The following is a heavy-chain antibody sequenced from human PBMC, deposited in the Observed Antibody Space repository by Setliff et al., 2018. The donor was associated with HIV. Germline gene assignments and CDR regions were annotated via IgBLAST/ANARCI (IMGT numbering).Heavy chain of an antibody. CDR2: IFSSGST. CDR1: GGSISNYC. J-gene: IGHJ3*02. CDR3: AREHCSGGSCNGFDI. V-gene: IGHV4-4*09. D-gene: IGHD2-15*01. Sequence: SETLSLTCTVSGGSISNYCWNWIRQPPGKGLEWIGYIFSSGSTNYNPSLQSRVTISIDPSKNQFSLKLNSVTAADTAMYYCAREHCSGGSCNGFDIWGQGTMVTVSS.